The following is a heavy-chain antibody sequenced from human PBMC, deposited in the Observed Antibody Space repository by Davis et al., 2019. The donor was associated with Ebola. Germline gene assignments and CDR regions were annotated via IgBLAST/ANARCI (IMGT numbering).Heavy chain of an antibody. V-gene: IGHV3-21*04. Sequence: GESLKISCAASGFTFSSYSMNWVRQAPGKGLEWVSSISSSSSYIYYADSVKGRFTISRDNAKNSLYLQMNSLRAEDTAVYYCAKVGWLNYWGQGTLATVSS. D-gene: IGHD6-19*01. J-gene: IGHJ4*02. CDR1: GFTFSSYS. CDR2: ISSSSSYI. CDR3: AKVGWLNY.